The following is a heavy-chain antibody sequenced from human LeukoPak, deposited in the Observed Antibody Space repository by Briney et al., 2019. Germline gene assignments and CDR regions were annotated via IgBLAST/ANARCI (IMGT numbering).Heavy chain of an antibody. CDR1: GFTFSSFT. CDR2: SSTSSSYI. CDR3: ARGGVDYCYYYMDV. V-gene: IGHV3-21*01. J-gene: IGHJ6*03. Sequence: GGSLRLTCAASGFTFSSFTMNWVRQAPGKGLEWISCSSTSSSYIYYADSVKGRFTISRDNAKNSLYLQMNSLRAEDTAVYYCARGGVDYCYYYMDVWGKGTTVTVSS. D-gene: IGHD3-16*01.